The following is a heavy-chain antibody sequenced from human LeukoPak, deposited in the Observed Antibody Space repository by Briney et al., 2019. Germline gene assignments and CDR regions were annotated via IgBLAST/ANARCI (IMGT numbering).Heavy chain of an antibody. J-gene: IGHJ3*02. CDR3: VRERGPYDAFDI. V-gene: IGHV3-33*08. Sequence: GGSLRLSCAASGFTFSGYGLHWVRQAPGKGLEWVSVIWSDGNNKFYVDSVKGRFTIFRDNSKNTLDLQLNSLRAEDTAMYYCVRERGPYDAFDIWGQGTMVTVSS. CDR2: IWSDGNNK. CDR1: GFTFSGYG.